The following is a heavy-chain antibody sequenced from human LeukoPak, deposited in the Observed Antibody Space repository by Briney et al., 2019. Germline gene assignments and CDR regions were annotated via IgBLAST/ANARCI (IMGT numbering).Heavy chain of an antibody. V-gene: IGHV4-38-2*02. CDR2: IHHSEST. J-gene: IGHJ6*03. Sequence: SETLSLTCSVSGYSISSGYYWGWIRQSPGKGLEWIGTIHHSESTDYNPSLKSRVTISLHPSKNQFSLKLSSVTAADTAVYYCARVYPRYSSGWYPPYYYYYYMDVWGKGTTVTVSS. D-gene: IGHD6-19*01. CDR1: GYSISSGYY. CDR3: ARVYPRYSSGWYPPYYYYYYMDV.